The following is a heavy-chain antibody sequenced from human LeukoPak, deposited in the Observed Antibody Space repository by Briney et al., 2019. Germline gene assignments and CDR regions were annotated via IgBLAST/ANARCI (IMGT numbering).Heavy chain of an antibody. CDR3: ARVREVKDDAFGI. Sequence: GASVKVSCKASGYTFTGYYMHWVRQAPGQGLEWMGWINPNSGGTNYAQKFQGRVTMTRDTSISTAYMELSRLRSDDTAVYYCARVREVKDDAFGIWGQGTMVTVSS. D-gene: IGHD3-3*01. V-gene: IGHV1-2*02. CDR1: GYTFTGYY. J-gene: IGHJ3*02. CDR2: INPNSGGT.